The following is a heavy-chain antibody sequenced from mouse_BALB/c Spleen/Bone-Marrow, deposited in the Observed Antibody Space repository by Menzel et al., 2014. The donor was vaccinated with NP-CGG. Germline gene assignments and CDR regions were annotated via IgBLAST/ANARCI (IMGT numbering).Heavy chain of an antibody. Sequence: EVQLQQSGTVLARPGASVKMSCKASGYTFTSYWMHWVKQRPGQGLEWIGAIYPGNSDTGYNQKFKGKAKLTAVTSTSTAYMELSSLTNEDSAVYYCTRSWDRYYFDYWGQGTTLTVSS. CDR1: GYTFTSYW. J-gene: IGHJ2*01. D-gene: IGHD3-3*01. CDR2: IYPGNSDT. V-gene: IGHV1-5*01. CDR3: TRSWDRYYFDY.